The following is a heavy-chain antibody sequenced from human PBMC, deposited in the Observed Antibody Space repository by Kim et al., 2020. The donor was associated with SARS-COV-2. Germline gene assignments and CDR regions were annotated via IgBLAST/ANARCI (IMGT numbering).Heavy chain of an antibody. J-gene: IGHJ4*02. CDR3: ARLANKDGLWFGELYPYYFDY. CDR2: IDPSDSYT. D-gene: IGHD3-10*01. CDR1: GYSFTSYW. V-gene: IGHV5-10-1*01. Sequence: GESLKISCKGSGYSFTSYWISWVRQMPGKGLEWMGRIDPSDSYTNYSPSFQGHVTISADKSISTAYLQWSSLKASDTAMYYCARLANKDGLWFGELYPYYFDYWGQGTLVTVSS.